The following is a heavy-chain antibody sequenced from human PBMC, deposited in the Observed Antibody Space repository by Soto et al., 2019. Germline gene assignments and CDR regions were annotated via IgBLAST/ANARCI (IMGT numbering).Heavy chain of an antibody. CDR1: GLIVNNQY. CDR3: ARDPGYCSGGICYRYMDV. V-gene: IGHV3-53*04. CDR2: IHSGNSA. D-gene: IGHD2-15*01. J-gene: IGHJ6*03. Sequence: EMQLVESGGGLVNPGGSLRLSCAASGLIVNNQYMKWVRQAPGKGLEWVSVIHSGNSASYADSVMGRFTISRHNSKNMVYLQMNSLRAEDTAVYYCARDPGYCSGGICYRYMDVWGKGTTVTVSS.